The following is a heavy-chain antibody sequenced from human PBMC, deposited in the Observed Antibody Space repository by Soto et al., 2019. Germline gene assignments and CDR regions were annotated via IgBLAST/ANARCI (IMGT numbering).Heavy chain of an antibody. CDR3: ARDLVEQSITRFGVVNPLYYGMDV. J-gene: IGHJ6*02. CDR1: GGSVSIGSYY. V-gene: IGHV4-61*01. Sequence: PSETLSLTCTVSGGSVSIGSYYWSWIRQPPGKGLEWIGYIYYSGSTSYNPSLKSRVTISVDTSKNQFSLKLSSVTAADTAVYYCARDLVEQSITRFGVVNPLYYGMDVWGQGTTVTVYS. D-gene: IGHD3-3*01. CDR2: IYYSGST.